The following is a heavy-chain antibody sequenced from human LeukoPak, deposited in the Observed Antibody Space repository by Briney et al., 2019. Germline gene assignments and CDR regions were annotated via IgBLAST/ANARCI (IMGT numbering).Heavy chain of an antibody. CDR3: ARDSRMNYYAS. CDR2: INEDGSAK. CDR1: GFTFSSYA. D-gene: IGHD3-3*01. Sequence: GGSLRLSCAASGFTFSSYAMHWVRQAPGKGLEWLANINEDGSAKNYVDSVKGRSTISRDNAVNSLYLQMNSLRAEDTAMYYCARDSRMNYYASWGRGTLVTVSP. V-gene: IGHV3-7*01. J-gene: IGHJ5*02.